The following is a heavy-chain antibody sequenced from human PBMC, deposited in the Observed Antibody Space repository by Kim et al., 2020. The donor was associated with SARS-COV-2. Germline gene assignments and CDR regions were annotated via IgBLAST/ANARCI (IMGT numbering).Heavy chain of an antibody. CDR2: INHSGST. Sequence: SETLSLTCAVYGGSFSGYYWSWIRQPPGKGLEWIGEINHSGSTNYNPSLKSRVTISVDTSKNQFSLKLSSVTAADTAVYYCARVQYSSGWFYYYGMDVWG. D-gene: IGHD6-19*01. J-gene: IGHJ6*01. CDR1: GGSFSGYY. CDR3: ARVQYSSGWFYYYGMDV. V-gene: IGHV4-34*01.